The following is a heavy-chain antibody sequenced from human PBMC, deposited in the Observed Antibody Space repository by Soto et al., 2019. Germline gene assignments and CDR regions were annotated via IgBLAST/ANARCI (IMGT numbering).Heavy chain of an antibody. V-gene: IGHV4-39*01. D-gene: IGHD6-19*01. Sequence: QLQLQESGPGLVKPSETLSLTYTVSGGSISSSSYYWGWIRQPPGKGLEWIGSIYYSGSTYYNPSLKSRVTISVDTSKNQFSLKLSSVTAADTAVYYCARFRQWLVEIDYWGQGTLVTVSS. J-gene: IGHJ4*02. CDR3: ARFRQWLVEIDY. CDR2: IYYSGST. CDR1: GGSISSSSYY.